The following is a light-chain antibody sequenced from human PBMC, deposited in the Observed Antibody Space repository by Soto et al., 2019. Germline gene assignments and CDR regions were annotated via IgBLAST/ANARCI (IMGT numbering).Light chain of an antibody. V-gene: IGKV3-20*01. CDR1: QSVSSCY. CDR2: GAS. J-gene: IGKJ1*01. CDR3: QQYGSSPRT. Sequence: EIAMTQSPGNLGLWPGERGNLXCRASQSVSSCYRAWYQQKPGQAPMLLTYGASTRARGGPAKFSGSGSATEFTRTISRLEPEDFAVYYGQQYGSSPRTFGQGTKVDIK.